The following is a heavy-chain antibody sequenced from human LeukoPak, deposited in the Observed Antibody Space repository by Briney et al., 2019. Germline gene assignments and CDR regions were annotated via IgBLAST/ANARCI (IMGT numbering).Heavy chain of an antibody. CDR2: ISGSSGSGGNT. J-gene: IGHJ4*02. D-gene: IGHD3-22*01. CDR1: GFTFSSYA. Sequence: GGSLRLSCAASGFTFSSYAMSWVLQAPGKGLEWVSSISGSSGSGGNTYYADSVKGRFTISRDNSKNTLYLQMNSLRAEDTAVYYCAKDRPQYYDSRGYYFDYYFDYWGQGTLVTVSS. CDR3: AKDRPQYYDSRGYYFDYYFDY. V-gene: IGHV3-23*01.